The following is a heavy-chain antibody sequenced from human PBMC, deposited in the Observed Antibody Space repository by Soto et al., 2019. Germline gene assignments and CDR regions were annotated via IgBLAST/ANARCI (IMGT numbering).Heavy chain of an antibody. CDR2: IYYSGST. Sequence: SETLSLTCTVSGGSISSSSYYWGWIRQPPGKGLEWIGSIYYSGSTYYNPSLKSRVTISVDTSKNQFSLKLSSVTAADTAVYYCASTYMGNPWGQGTLVTVSS. CDR3: ASTYMGNP. V-gene: IGHV4-39*01. D-gene: IGHD1-26*01. CDR1: GGSISSSSYY. J-gene: IGHJ5*02.